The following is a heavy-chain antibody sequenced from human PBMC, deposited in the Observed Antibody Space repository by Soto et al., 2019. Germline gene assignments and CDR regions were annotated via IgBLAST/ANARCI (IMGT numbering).Heavy chain of an antibody. J-gene: IGHJ5*02. V-gene: IGHV1-3*01. CDR1: GYTFTSYA. CDR2: INAGNGNT. D-gene: IGHD6-13*01. Sequence: GASVKVSCKASGYTFTSYAMHWVRQAPGQRLEWMGWINAGNGNTKYSQKFQGRDTITRDTSASTAYMELSSLRSEDTAVYYCARDFDSSSWEPNWFDPWGQGTLVTVSS. CDR3: ARDFDSSSWEPNWFDP.